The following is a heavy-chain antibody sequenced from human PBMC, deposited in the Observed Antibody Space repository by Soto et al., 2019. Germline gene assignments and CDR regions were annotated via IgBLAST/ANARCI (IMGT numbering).Heavy chain of an antibody. V-gene: IGHV3-73*01. D-gene: IGHD3-9*01. CDR3: TSLLRLRYFDWAL. CDR1: GFTFSGSA. J-gene: IGHJ3*01. Sequence: GSLRLSCAASGFTFSGSAMHWVRQASGKGLEWVGRIRSKANSYATAYAASVKGRFTISRDDSKNTAYLQMNSLKTEDTAVYYCTSLLRLRYFDWALWGQGTMVTVSS. CDR2: IRSKANSYAT.